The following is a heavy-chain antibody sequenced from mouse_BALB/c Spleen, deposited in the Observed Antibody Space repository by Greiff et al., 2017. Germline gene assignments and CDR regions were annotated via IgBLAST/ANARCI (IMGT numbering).Heavy chain of an antibody. D-gene: IGHD1-1*01. J-gene: IGHJ4*01. CDR1: GYAFSSYW. Sequence: VQLQQSGAELVRPGSSVKISCKASGYAFSSYWMNWVKQRPGQGLEWIGQIYPGDGDTNYNGKFKGKATLTADKSSSTAYMQLSSLTSEDSAVYFCARSGGSPLMDYWGQGTSVTVSS. V-gene: IGHV1-80*01. CDR3: ARSGGSPLMDY. CDR2: IYPGDGDT.